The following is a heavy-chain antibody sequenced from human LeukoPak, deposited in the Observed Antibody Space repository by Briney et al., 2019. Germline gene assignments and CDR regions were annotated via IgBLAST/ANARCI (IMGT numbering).Heavy chain of an antibody. CDR3: AGASITMVRGVMDPLIGWFDP. D-gene: IGHD3-10*01. Sequence: SETLSLTCTVSGGSISSGGYYWSWIRQHPGKGLEWIGYIYYSGSTYYNPSLKSRVTISVDTSKNQFSLKLSSVTAADTAVYYCAGASITMVRGVMDPLIGWFDPWGQGTLVTVSS. CDR2: IYYSGST. J-gene: IGHJ5*02. CDR1: GGSISSGGYY. V-gene: IGHV4-31*03.